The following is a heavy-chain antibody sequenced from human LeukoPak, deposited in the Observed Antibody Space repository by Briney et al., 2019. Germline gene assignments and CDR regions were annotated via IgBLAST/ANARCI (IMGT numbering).Heavy chain of an antibody. CDR1: GGSISSSSYY. V-gene: IGHV4-39*07. J-gene: IGHJ3*02. D-gene: IGHD3-22*01. CDR2: IYYSGST. CDR3: AKHYYDSSGYYLDAFDI. Sequence: NPSETLSLTCTVSGGSISSSSYYWGWIRQPPGKGLGWIGSIYYSGSTYYNPSLKSRVTISVDTSKNQFSLKLSSVTAADTAVYYCAKHYYDSSGYYLDAFDIWGQGTMVTVSS.